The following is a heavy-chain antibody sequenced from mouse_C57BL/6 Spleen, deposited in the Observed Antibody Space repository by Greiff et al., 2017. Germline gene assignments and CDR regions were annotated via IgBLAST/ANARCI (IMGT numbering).Heavy chain of an antibody. CDR1: GFTFSSYT. J-gene: IGHJ4*01. V-gene: IGHV5-9*01. CDR2: ISGGGGNT. CDR3: ARGYDYDYAMDY. Sequence: EVKLVESGGGLVKPGGSLKLSCAASGFTFSSYTMSWVRQTPEKRLEWVATISGGGGNTYYPDSVKGRFTISRDNAKNTLYLQMSSLRSEDTALYYCARGYDYDYAMDYGGQGTSVPVSS. D-gene: IGHD2-4*01.